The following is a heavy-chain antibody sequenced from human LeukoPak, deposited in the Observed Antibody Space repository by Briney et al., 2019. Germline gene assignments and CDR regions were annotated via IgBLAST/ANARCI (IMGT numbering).Heavy chain of an antibody. V-gene: IGHV4-4*07. CDR1: GDSISNYY. CDR2: FYARGST. D-gene: IGHD1-26*01. J-gene: IGHJ4*02. CDR3: ARDRGSEGSTHFDY. Sequence: SETLSLTCTVSGDSISNYYCSWIRQPAGKGLEWIWRFYARGSTNYNPSLKSRVTMSVDTSKNQFSLKLTSVTAADTAVYYCARDRGSEGSTHFDYWGQGTLVTVSS.